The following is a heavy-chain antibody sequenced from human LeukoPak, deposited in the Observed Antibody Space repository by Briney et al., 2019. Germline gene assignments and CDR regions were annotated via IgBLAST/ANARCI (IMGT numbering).Heavy chain of an antibody. D-gene: IGHD3-10*01. Sequence: KAGGSLRLSCAASGFTFGSYAMSWVRQAPGKGLEWVSAISGSGGSTYYADSVKGRFTISKDNSKNTLYLQMNSLRAEDTAVYYCAKLPRSYYYGSGSLFDYWGQGTLVTVSS. CDR2: ISGSGGST. CDR3: AKLPRSYYYGSGSLFDY. J-gene: IGHJ4*02. CDR1: GFTFGSYA. V-gene: IGHV3-23*01.